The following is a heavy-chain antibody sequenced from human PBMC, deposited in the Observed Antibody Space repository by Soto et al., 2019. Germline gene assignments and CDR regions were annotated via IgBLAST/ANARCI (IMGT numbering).Heavy chain of an antibody. CDR3: AREENWNYAY. V-gene: IGHV4-61*01. J-gene: IGHJ4*02. Sequence: SETLSLTCTVSGDSVSSGSYYWSWFRQPPGKGLEWIGYIYYSGSTNYNPSLKSRVAISVDTSKNQFSLKLSSVTAADTAVYCCAREENWNYAYWGPGTLVTVSS. CDR2: IYYSGST. CDR1: GDSVSSGSYY. D-gene: IGHD1-7*01.